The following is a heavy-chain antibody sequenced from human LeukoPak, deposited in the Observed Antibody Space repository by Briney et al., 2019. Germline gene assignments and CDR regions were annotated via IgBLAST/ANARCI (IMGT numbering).Heavy chain of an antibody. D-gene: IGHD2-2*01. J-gene: IGHJ3*02. Sequence: PGGSLRLSCAASGFTFSSYSMNWVRQAPGKGLEWVSSISNSGTYIYYADSVKGRFTLSRDNAKNSVYLQMNSLRAEDTAVYYCARRYCSSTNCYAFDIWGQGTMVTVSS. CDR3: ARRYCSSTNCYAFDI. V-gene: IGHV3-21*01. CDR2: ISNSGTYI. CDR1: GFTFSSYS.